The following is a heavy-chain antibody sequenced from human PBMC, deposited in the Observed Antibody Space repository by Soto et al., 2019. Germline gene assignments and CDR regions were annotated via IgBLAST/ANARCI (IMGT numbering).Heavy chain of an antibody. D-gene: IGHD3-3*02. CDR3: AREGDDRHFFFDS. CDR2: IYTGGNT. Sequence: SESLAVSCHVSGRSMISCYWSWIRQPAGKGLEWIGRIYTGGNTNYNPSLKSRVTMSVDTSKSQFSLSLTSATAADTAVYYCAREGDDRHFFFDSWGQGTLVPVSS. J-gene: IGHJ4*02. CDR1: GRSMISCY. V-gene: IGHV4-4*07.